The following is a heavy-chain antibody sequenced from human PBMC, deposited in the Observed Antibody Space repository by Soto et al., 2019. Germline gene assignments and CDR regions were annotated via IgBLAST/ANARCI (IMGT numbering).Heavy chain of an antibody. V-gene: IGHV3-30*18. CDR2: ISHDGFSQ. CDR3: AKDWGSSGWFNWFDS. Sequence: QVQLVESGGGVVQPGTSLRLSCLVSGFTLSNTGVHWVRQAPGKGLEWVAMISHDGFSQHYVDSVRGRFTISRDNSKNTLYLQMDSLRPEDTSVYYCAKDWGSSGWFNWFDSWGQGTLVIVSS. J-gene: IGHJ5*01. D-gene: IGHD6-13*01. CDR1: GFTLSNTG.